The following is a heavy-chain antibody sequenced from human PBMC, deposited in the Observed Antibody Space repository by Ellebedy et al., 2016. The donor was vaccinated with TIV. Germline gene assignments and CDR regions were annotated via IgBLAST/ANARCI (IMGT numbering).Heavy chain of an antibody. CDR3: ARAVIGKEDFDY. Sequence: GESLKISCAASEFTFSYYAMHWVRQAPGKGLEWVAVISHDGSTKCYADSVKGRFTISRDNSKNTLYLQMNSLTTEDTAVYYCARAVIGKEDFDYWGQGSLVSVSS. CDR1: EFTFSYYA. CDR2: ISHDGSTK. D-gene: IGHD3-10*01. V-gene: IGHV3-30-3*01. J-gene: IGHJ4*02.